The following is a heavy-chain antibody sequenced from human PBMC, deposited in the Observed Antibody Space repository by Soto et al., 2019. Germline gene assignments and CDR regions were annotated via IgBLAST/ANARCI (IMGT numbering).Heavy chain of an antibody. J-gene: IGHJ5*02. Sequence: GGSLRLSCAASGFTFSNAWMNWVRQAPGKGLEWVGRIKSKTDGGTTDYAAPVKGRFTISRDDSKNTLYLQMNSLKTEDTAVYYCTTDPLSLWFGELSWFDPWGQGTLVTVSS. V-gene: IGHV3-15*07. CDR1: GFTFSNAW. CDR3: TTDPLSLWFGELSWFDP. D-gene: IGHD3-10*01. CDR2: IKSKTDGGTT.